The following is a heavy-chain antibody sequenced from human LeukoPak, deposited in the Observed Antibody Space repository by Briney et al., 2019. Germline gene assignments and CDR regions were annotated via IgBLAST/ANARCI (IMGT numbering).Heavy chain of an antibody. CDR1: GYTFPSYD. CDR3: ARGSGPNYDYVWGSYRY. V-gene: IGHV1-2*02. J-gene: IGHJ4*02. CDR2: INPNSGGT. D-gene: IGHD3-16*02. Sequence: ASVKVSCKASGYTFPSYDINWVRQAPGQGLEWMGWINPNSGGTNYAQKFQGRVTMTRDTSISTAYMELSRLRSDDTAVYYCARGSGPNYDYVWGSYRYWGQGTLVTVSS.